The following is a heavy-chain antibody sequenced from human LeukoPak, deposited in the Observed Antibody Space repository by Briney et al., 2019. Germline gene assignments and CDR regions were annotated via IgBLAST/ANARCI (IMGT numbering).Heavy chain of an antibody. J-gene: IGHJ4*02. D-gene: IGHD6-13*01. V-gene: IGHV3-73*01. CDR2: IRSKADSYTT. Sequence: SGGSLRLSCAASGFTFSGSAMHWVRQASGKGLEGLGRIRSKADSYTTAYAASVKGRFIVSRDDSKNTAYLQMNSLKTEDTAVYYCRAAADLNDYWGQGTLVTVSS. CDR3: RAAADLNDY. CDR1: GFTFSGSA.